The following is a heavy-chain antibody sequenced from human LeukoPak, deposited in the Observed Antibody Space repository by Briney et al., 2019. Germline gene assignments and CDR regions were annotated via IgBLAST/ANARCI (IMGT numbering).Heavy chain of an antibody. Sequence: ASVKVSCKASGYTFTSYDINWVRQATGQGLEWMGWMNPNSGNTGYAQKFQGRVTMTRNTSISTAYMELSSLRSEDTAVYYCARRNYYDSSCYYYNYYYGMDVWGQGTTVTVSS. CDR1: GYTFTSYD. V-gene: IGHV1-8*01. CDR3: ARRNYYDSSCYYYNYYYGMDV. J-gene: IGHJ6*02. CDR2: MNPNSGNT. D-gene: IGHD3-22*01.